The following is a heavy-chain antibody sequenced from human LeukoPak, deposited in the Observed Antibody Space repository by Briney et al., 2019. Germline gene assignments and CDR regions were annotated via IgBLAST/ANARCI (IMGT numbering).Heavy chain of an antibody. Sequence: GGSLRLSCAASGFTVNNNRMGWVRQAPGKGLGWVSITYSADTTYYPDSMRGRFTISRDDPKNTCYLQKNSLTADDTAVYYRARERTGAYPEHWGQGTLVTVSS. D-gene: IGHD7-27*01. V-gene: IGHV3-53*01. CDR3: ARERTGAYPEH. CDR2: TYSADTT. J-gene: IGHJ1*01. CDR1: GFTVNNNR.